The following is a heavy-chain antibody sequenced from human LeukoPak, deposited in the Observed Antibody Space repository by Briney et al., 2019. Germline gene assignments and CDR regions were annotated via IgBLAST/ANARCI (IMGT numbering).Heavy chain of an antibody. D-gene: IGHD3-22*01. V-gene: IGHV4-38-2*02. CDR2: IYYSGST. CDR1: GYSISSGHY. Sequence: PSETLSLTCTVSGYSISSGHYWGWIRQPPGKGLEWIGYIYYSGSTNYNPSLKSRVTISVDTSKNQFSLKLSSVTAADTAVYYCARAGSYDSSGYWEGAFDIWGQGTMVTVSS. CDR3: ARAGSYDSSGYWEGAFDI. J-gene: IGHJ3*02.